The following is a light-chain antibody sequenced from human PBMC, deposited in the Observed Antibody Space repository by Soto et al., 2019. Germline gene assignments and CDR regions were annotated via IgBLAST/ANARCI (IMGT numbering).Light chain of an antibody. Sequence: DIQMTQSPSSLSASVGDRVTITCRASQSISSYLNWYQQKLGKAPKLLIYAASSLQSVVPSRFSVSRSGTDFTLTISSLQPEDFATYNCQQSYSTPYTFGQGTKLEIK. J-gene: IGKJ2*01. V-gene: IGKV1-39*01. CDR2: AAS. CDR3: QQSYSTPYT. CDR1: QSISSY.